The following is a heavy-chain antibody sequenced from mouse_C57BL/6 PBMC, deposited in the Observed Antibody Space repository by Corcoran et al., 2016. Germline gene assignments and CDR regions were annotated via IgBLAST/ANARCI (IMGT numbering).Heavy chain of an antibody. J-gene: IGHJ4*01. CDR1: GYTFTDYY. V-gene: IGHV1-76*01. CDR3: ARVAYDYGRARARYY. CDR2: IYPGSGNT. Sequence: QVQLKQAGAGQVRHGDSVKLSYKATGYTFTDYYKKWVKRRPGQGLEWIARIYPGSGNTYYNEKFKGRATLTAEKSASTAYMQLSSLTSEDSAVYFCARVAYDYGRARARYYWGQCTSVTVSS. D-gene: IGHD2-4*01.